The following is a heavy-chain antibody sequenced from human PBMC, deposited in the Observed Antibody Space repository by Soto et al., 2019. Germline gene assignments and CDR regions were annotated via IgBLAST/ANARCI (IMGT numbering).Heavy chain of an antibody. D-gene: IGHD2-2*03. CDR2: IYYSGST. CDR1: GGSISSSSYY. J-gene: IGHJ6*02. CDR3: ARLNGYCVSTGCHGYYGMDV. Sequence: SETLSLTCTVSGGSISSSSYYWGRIRQPPGKGLEWIGSIYYSGSTYYNPSLKSRVTISVDTSKNQFSLRLSSVTAADTAVYYCARLNGYCVSTGCHGYYGMDVWGQGTTVTVSS. V-gene: IGHV4-39*01.